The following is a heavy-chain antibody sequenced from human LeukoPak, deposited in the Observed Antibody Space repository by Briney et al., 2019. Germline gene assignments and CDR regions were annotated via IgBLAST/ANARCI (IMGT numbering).Heavy chain of an antibody. CDR3: ARVSRDYEAFDY. Sequence: GGSLRLSCAASGFTVSSNFMSWVRQAPGKGLEWVSVIYSGGNTYYADSVKGRFTISRENAKNSLYLQMNSLRAGDTAVYYCARVSRDYEAFDYWGQGTLVTVSS. V-gene: IGHV3-53*01. D-gene: IGHD3-16*01. J-gene: IGHJ4*02. CDR2: IYSGGNT. CDR1: GFTVSSNF.